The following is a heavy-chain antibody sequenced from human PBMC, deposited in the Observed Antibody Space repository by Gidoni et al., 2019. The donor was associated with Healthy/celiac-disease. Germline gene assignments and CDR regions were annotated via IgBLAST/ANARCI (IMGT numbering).Heavy chain of an antibody. Sequence: EVQLLESGGGLVQPGGSLRLSCAAAGFTFSSYAMSWVRQAPGKGLEWVSAISGSGGSTYYADSVKGRFTISRDNSKNTLYLQMNSLRAEDTAVYYCAKVVVATTVVDPWGQGTLVTVSS. CDR1: GFTFSSYA. CDR2: ISGSGGST. J-gene: IGHJ5*02. V-gene: IGHV3-23*01. D-gene: IGHD5-12*01. CDR3: AKVVVATTVVDP.